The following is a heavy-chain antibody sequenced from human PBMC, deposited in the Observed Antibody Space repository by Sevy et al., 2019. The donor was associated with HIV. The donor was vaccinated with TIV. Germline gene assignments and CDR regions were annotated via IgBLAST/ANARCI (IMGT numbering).Heavy chain of an antibody. Sequence: ASVKVSCKASGYTFTGYYMHWVRQAPGQGLEWMGWINPNSGGTNYTQKFQGRVTMTRDTYISTAYMELSRLRSDDTAVYYCARGGNRYYGMDVWGQGTTVTVSS. CDR3: ARGGNRYYGMDV. J-gene: IGHJ6*02. CDR1: GYTFTGYY. V-gene: IGHV1-2*02. CDR2: INPNSGGT. D-gene: IGHD4-4*01.